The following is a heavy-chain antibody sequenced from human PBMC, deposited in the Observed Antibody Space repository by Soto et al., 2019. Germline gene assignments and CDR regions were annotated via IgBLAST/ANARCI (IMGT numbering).Heavy chain of an antibody. CDR2: IYYTGST. CDR1: GGSISRNSYY. CDR3: ARHDGICSGGSCYSDLFDP. Sequence: QLQLQESGPGLVKPSETLSLTCTVSGGSISRNSYYWGWIRQPPGKGLEWIGRIYYTGSTYYNPSLQSRVTNSVDTSKNQFPLRLSSVTAAATSVYYCARHDGICSGGSCYSDLFDPWGQGTLVTVSS. J-gene: IGHJ5*02. D-gene: IGHD2-15*01. V-gene: IGHV4-39*01.